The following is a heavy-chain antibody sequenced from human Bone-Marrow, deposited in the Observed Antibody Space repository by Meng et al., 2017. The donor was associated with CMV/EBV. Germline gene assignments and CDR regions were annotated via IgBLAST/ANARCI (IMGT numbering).Heavy chain of an antibody. CDR3: AREIRQQLDY. D-gene: IGHD6-13*01. CDR1: GFTFSNYA. V-gene: IGHV3-30*04. J-gene: IGHJ4*02. Sequence: GGSLRLSCVGSGFTFSNYAMHWIRQAPGKGLEWVAVISYDGSKEYYGDSVKGRFTISRDNSKNTLYLQMNSLTTEDTAVYYCAREIRQQLDYWGQGTLVTVSS. CDR2: ISYDGSKE.